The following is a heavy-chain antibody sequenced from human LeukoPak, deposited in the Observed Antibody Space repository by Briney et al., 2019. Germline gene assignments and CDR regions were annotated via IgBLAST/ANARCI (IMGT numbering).Heavy chain of an antibody. V-gene: IGHV3-48*03. CDR3: AREGYDSSGNDAFDI. J-gene: IGHJ3*02. D-gene: IGHD3-22*01. CDR2: ISSSGSTI. Sequence: GGSLRLSCAASGFTFSSYEINWVRQAPGKGLEWVSYISSSGSTIYYADSVKGRFTISRDNAKNSLYLQMNSLRVEDTAVYYCAREGYDSSGNDAFDIWGQGTMVTVSS. CDR1: GFTFSSYE.